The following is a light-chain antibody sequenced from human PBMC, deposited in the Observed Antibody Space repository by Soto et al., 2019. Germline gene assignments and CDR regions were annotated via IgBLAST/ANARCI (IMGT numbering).Light chain of an antibody. Sequence: DIQMTQSPSSLSASVGDRVTITCQASQDISNNLSWYQQKPGKAPKLLIYDASNLETGVPSRFSGSGSGTDFTFTISSLQPDDFATYYCQQYNPYSMWTFGQGTNVEIK. CDR1: QDISNN. CDR2: DAS. J-gene: IGKJ1*01. V-gene: IGKV1-33*01. CDR3: QQYNPYSMWT.